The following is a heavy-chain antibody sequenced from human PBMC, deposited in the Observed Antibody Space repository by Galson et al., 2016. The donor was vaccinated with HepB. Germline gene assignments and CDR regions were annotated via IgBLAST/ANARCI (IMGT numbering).Heavy chain of an antibody. CDR1: GYTFTNYW. J-gene: IGHJ4*02. CDR3: ARRERGCSGGSCIPSSFDS. D-gene: IGHD2-15*01. Sequence: QSGAEVKKTGESLKISCKASGYTFTNYWIGWVRQLPGKGLEWMGIIYPGDSDTRYSPSFQGQVTMSADTSITTAYLQWSSLKASDTAMYYCARRERGCSGGSCIPSSFDSWGQGTLVTVSS. V-gene: IGHV5-51*01. CDR2: IYPGDSDT.